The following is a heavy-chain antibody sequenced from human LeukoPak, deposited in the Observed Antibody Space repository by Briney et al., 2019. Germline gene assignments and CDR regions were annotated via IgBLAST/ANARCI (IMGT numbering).Heavy chain of an antibody. CDR1: GFTFSDYY. CDR3: ARSNSTNCYTH. V-gene: IGHV3-11*01. CDR2: ISSSGSTI. D-gene: IGHD2-2*02. Sequence: GGSLRLSCAASGFTFSDYYLSWIRQAPGKGLEWVSYISSSGSTINYADSVKGRFTISRDNAKNSLYLQMNSRRAEDTAVYYCARSNSTNCYTHWGQGTLVTVSS. J-gene: IGHJ4*02.